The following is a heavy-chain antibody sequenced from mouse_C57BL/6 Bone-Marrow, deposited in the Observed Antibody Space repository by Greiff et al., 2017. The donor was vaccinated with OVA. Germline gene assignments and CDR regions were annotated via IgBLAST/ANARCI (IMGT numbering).Heavy chain of an antibody. Sequence: EVQLQESGPGLVKPSQSLSLTCSVTGYSITSGYYWNWIRQFPGNKLEWMGYIRYDGSNNYNPSLKNRISITRDTSKNQFFLKLNSVTTEDTATYYCARGGNYYGSSPFAYWGQGTLVTVSA. CDR1: GYSITSGYY. V-gene: IGHV3-6*01. CDR2: IRYDGSN. D-gene: IGHD1-1*01. CDR3: ARGGNYYGSSPFAY. J-gene: IGHJ3*01.